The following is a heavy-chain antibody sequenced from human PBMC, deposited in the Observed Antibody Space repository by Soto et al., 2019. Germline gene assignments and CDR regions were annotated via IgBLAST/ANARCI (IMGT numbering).Heavy chain of an antibody. J-gene: IGHJ4*02. CDR2: INPSGGST. CDR3: ARGPLYYYDSSGYTLDY. V-gene: IGHV1-46*01. D-gene: IGHD3-22*01. CDR1: EYTFTSYY. Sequence: ASVKVSCKASEYTFTSYYMHWVRQAPGQGLEWMGIINPSGGSTSYAQKFQGRVTMTRDTSTSTVYVELSSLRSEDTAVYYYARGPLYYYDSSGYTLDYWGQGTLVTVSS.